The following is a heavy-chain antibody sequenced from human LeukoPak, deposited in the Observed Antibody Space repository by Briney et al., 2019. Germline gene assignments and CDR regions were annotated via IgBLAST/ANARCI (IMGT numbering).Heavy chain of an antibody. CDR3: ARDVAAAGPYYFDY. J-gene: IGHJ4*02. D-gene: IGHD6-13*01. CDR1: GYTFTGYY. Sequence: GASVKVSCKASGYTFTGYYMHWVRQAPGQGLEWMGWSNPNSGGTNYAQKFQGRVTMTRDTSISTAYMELSRLRSDDTAVYYCARDVAAAGPYYFDYWGQGTLVTVSS. CDR2: SNPNSGGT. V-gene: IGHV1-2*02.